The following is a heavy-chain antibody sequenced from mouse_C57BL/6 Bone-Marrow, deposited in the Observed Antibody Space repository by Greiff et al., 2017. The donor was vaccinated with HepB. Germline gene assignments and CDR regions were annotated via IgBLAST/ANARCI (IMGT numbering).Heavy chain of an antibody. V-gene: IGHV1-81*01. CDR3: ARRLLRYTGFAY. J-gene: IGHJ3*01. CDR1: GYTFTSYG. D-gene: IGHD1-1*01. Sequence: QVQLKQSGAELARPGASVKLSCKASGYTFTSYGISWVKQRTGQGLEWIGEIYPRSGNTYYNEKFKGKATLTADKSSSTAYMELRSLTSEDSAVYFCARRLLRYTGFAYWGQGTLVTVSA. CDR2: IYPRSGNT.